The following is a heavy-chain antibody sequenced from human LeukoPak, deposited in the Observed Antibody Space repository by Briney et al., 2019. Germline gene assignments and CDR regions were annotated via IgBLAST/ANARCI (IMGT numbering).Heavy chain of an antibody. CDR2: INPNSGGT. CDR1: GYTFTGYY. J-gene: IGHJ4*02. Sequence: GASVKVSCKASGYTFTGYYMNWVRQAPGQGLEWMGWINPNSGGTNYAQKFQGRVTMTRDTSISTAYMELSRLRSDDTAVYYCATDCSSTSCHLETDYWGQGTLVTVSS. V-gene: IGHV1-2*02. CDR3: ATDCSSTSCHLETDY. D-gene: IGHD2-2*01.